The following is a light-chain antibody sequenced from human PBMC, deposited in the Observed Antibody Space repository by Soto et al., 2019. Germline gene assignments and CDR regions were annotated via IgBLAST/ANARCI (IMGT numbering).Light chain of an antibody. CDR3: QQRSEWPRT. V-gene: IGKV3-11*01. J-gene: IGKJ1*01. CDR2: DAS. CDR1: QSIGSS. Sequence: EIVLTQSPATLSLSPGERATLSCRASQSIGSSLAWYQQKPGQAPRLLIYDASSRATGFPARFRGSGSGTAFTLPIGSLEPEDFAVYYCQQRSEWPRTFGQGTKVEIK.